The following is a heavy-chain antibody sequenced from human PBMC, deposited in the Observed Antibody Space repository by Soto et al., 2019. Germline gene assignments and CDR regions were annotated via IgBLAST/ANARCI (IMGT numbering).Heavy chain of an antibody. J-gene: IGHJ4*02. CDR1: GGTFGSFA. D-gene: IGHD2-2*01. CDR3: ARALGCRSTSCTLDY. V-gene: IGHV1-69*01. CDR2: IIPVSGAA. Sequence: QVQLVQSGAEVKKPGSSVKVSCKASGGTFGSFAFSRVRQAPGQGLEWMGGIIPVSGAAHYAQKFQGRVTITADESTSTAYMELSSLRSQDTAVYYCARALGCRSTSCTLDYWGQGTRVIVSS.